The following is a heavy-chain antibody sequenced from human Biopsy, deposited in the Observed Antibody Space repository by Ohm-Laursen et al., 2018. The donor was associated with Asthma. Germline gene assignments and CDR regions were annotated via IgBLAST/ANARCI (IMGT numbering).Heavy chain of an antibody. D-gene: IGHD3-16*01. Sequence: PSQTLSLTCTASGGSISRGAYYWSWVRQPPGKGLEWIGYIYYIGSTYYNPSLKSRVAISLDTSKNQFSLKLSSVTAADTAVYFCARRGGVRRYFDYWGQGTLVTVSS. V-gene: IGHV4-30-4*01. J-gene: IGHJ4*02. CDR1: GGSISRGAYY. CDR3: ARRGGVRRYFDY. CDR2: IYYIGST.